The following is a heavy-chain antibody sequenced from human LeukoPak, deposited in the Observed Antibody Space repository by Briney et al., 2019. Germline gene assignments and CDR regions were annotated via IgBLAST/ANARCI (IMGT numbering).Heavy chain of an antibody. CDR3: ASRGTGYSSSWYI. D-gene: IGHD6-13*01. J-gene: IGHJ4*02. Sequence: GESLKISCKTSGYTFTSYWIGWVRQMPGKGLEWMGIIYPGDSDTRYSPSFQGQVTISADRSITTAYLQWSSLKASDTAIYYCASRGTGYSSSWYIWGQGTLVTVSS. CDR1: GYTFTSYW. CDR2: IYPGDSDT. V-gene: IGHV5-51*01.